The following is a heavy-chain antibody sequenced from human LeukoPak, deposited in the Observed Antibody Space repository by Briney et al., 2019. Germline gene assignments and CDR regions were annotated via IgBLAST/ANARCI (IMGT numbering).Heavy chain of an antibody. CDR2: IRSNGSST. D-gene: IGHD3-16*01. CDR1: GFTFNKYG. J-gene: IGHJ4*02. V-gene: IGHV3-33*07. CDR3: ARDLYETTADY. Sequence: GGSLRLSCAASGFTFNKYGMYWVRQAPGKGLECVTFIRSNGSSTYYADSVKGRFTISRDNSKNTLYMQMNSLRGEDTAMYYCARDLYETTADYWGQGTLVTVSS.